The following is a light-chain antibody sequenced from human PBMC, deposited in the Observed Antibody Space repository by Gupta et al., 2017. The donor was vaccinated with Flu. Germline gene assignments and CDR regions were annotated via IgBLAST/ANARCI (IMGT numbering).Light chain of an antibody. V-gene: IGKV1-39*01. CDR1: QSISSY. J-gene: IGKJ2*01. CDR3: QKRDRTRYT. CDR2: AAS. Sequence: DLPLPQSPSSLSASVGDRVTITCRASQSISSYGNWCQPKPGKAPKLLIYAASSLQSGVPSRFSGSGSGTEGNLTSGSLQAEDLATYYCQKRDRTRYTCGQGTKLEIK.